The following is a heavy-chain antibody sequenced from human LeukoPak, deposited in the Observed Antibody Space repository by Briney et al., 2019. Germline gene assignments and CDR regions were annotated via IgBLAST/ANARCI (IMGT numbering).Heavy chain of an antibody. CDR2: ISSGSHYI. V-gene: IGHV3-21*01. Sequence: GGSLRLSCGATGFTFKTNSMSWVRQAPGKGLEWVSFISSGSHYIYYAASVKGRFTISRDNTKSSPFLQMNSLRAEYTAVYYCARGSLSSGSHYGDYWGQGTLVTVAS. D-gene: IGHD3-10*01. CDR3: ARGSLSSGSHYGDY. J-gene: IGHJ4*02. CDR1: GFTFKTNS.